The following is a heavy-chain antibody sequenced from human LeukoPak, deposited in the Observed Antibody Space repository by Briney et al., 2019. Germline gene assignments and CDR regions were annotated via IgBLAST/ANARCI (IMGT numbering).Heavy chain of an antibody. CDR3: ARGGDYGDLRYFDY. Sequence: PGGSLRLSCAASGFTFSSYSMNWVRQAPGKGLEWVSFIRSSSSYIYYADSVKGRFTISRDNSKNTTYLQMNSLRAEDTAVYYCARGGDYGDLRYFDYWGQGTLVTVSS. CDR1: GFTFSSYS. J-gene: IGHJ4*02. D-gene: IGHD4-17*01. CDR2: IRSSSSYI. V-gene: IGHV3-21*01.